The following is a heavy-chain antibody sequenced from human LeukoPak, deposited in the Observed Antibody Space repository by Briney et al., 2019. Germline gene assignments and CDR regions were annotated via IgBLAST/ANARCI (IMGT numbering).Heavy chain of an antibody. J-gene: IGHJ4*02. D-gene: IGHD2-15*01. CDR1: GVSVSGVY. Sequence: SETLSLTCTVSGVSVSGVYWSWIRQPPGKGLEWIGYVYYSGDTNYNPSLKSRVTMSLDTSKNQVSLRLSSVTAADTAVYYCARHPFATPFDYWGRGTLLTVSS. CDR2: VYYSGDT. V-gene: IGHV4-59*08. CDR3: ARHPFATPFDY.